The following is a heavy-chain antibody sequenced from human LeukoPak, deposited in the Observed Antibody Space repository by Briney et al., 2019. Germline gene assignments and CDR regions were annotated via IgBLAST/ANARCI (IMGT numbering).Heavy chain of an antibody. J-gene: IGHJ4*02. CDR3: AREPPTLAFFDY. CDR1: GGSISSGGYS. CDR2: IYYSGST. Sequence: PSETLSLTCAVSGGSISSGGYSWSWIRQPPGKGLEWIGYIYYSGSTYYNPSLKSRVTISVDTSKNQFSLKLSSVTAADTAVYYCAREPPTLAFFDYWGQGTLVTVSS. V-gene: IGHV4-30-2*01.